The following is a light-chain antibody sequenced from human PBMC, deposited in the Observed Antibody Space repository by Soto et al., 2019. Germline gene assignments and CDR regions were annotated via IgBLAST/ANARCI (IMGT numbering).Light chain of an antibody. CDR1: SSNIGAGYD. J-gene: IGLJ2*01. V-gene: IGLV1-40*01. CDR2: TNN. Sequence: QSVLTQPPSMSGAPGQRVTISCTGRSSNIGAGYDVHWYQQLPVTAPKLLLYTNNNRPSGVPDRFSATKSGTSASLAIAGLQAEDESEYYCQSYDSSLSGHVVFGGGTKLTVL. CDR3: QSYDSSLSGHVV.